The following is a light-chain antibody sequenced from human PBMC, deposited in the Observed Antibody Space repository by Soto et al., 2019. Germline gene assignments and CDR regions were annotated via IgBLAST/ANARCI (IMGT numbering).Light chain of an antibody. J-gene: IGKJ1*01. Sequence: DIQMTQSPSTLSASVGDRVTITCRASQIISTWLAWYQQKPGQPPKLLIYDASGLQSGVPSRFSGSGSGTEFTLTISSLQPDDFATYYCQHYNSYSEAFGQGTKVELK. V-gene: IGKV1-5*01. CDR2: DAS. CDR1: QIISTW. CDR3: QHYNSYSEA.